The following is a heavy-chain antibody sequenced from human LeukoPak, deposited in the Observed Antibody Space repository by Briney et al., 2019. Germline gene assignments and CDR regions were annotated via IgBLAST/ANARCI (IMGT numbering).Heavy chain of an antibody. D-gene: IGHD2-8*01. CDR3: ARSQRMVYANHDAFDI. CDR2: INPNSGGT. J-gene: IGHJ3*02. CDR1: GYTFTGYY. Sequence: ASVKVSCKASGYTFTGYYMHWVRQAPGQGLEWMGRINPNSGGTNYAQKFQGRVTTTRDTSISTAYMELSRLRSDDTAVYYCARSQRMVYANHDAFDIWGQGTMVTVSS. V-gene: IGHV1-2*06.